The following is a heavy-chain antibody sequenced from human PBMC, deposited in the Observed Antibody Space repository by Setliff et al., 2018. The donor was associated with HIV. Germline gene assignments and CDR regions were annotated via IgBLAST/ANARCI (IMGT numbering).Heavy chain of an antibody. CDR3: ATAPQRCTGGNCLLLSLNS. J-gene: IGHJ4*02. V-gene: IGHV3-74*01. CDR1: GFDFSTYW. Sequence: GGSLRLSCAASGFDFSTYWMHWVRRDPGKGLVWVSRIRGDGSEPTYADSVEGRFTVSRDNAKNTLYLQMNSLRAEDTAVYYCATAPQRCTGGNCLLLSLNSWGQGTLVTVSS. CDR2: IRGDGSEP. D-gene: IGHD2-8*02.